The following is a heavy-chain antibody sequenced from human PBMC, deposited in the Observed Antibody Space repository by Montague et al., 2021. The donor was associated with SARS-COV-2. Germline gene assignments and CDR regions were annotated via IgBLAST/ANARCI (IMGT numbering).Heavy chain of an antibody. CDR1: GGSIGSGGYY. D-gene: IGHD3-22*01. V-gene: IGHV4-31*03. Sequence: TLSLTCTVSGGSIGSGGYYWSWIRQHPGKGLEWIGYIYYSGSTYYNPSLKSRVTISVDTPKNQFSLKLSSVTAADTAVYYCARVQGITMIVVVIGAFDIWGQGTMVTVSS. CDR2: IYYSGST. J-gene: IGHJ3*02. CDR3: ARVQGITMIVVVIGAFDI.